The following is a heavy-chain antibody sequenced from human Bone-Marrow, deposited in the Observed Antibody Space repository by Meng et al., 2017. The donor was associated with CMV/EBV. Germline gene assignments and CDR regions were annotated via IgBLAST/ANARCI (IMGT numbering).Heavy chain of an antibody. D-gene: IGHD1-26*01. CDR2: VDNSGNT. V-gene: IGHV4-59*12. CDR3: AREWELLVNWCDP. CDR1: GGSISSYY. Sequence: SETLSLTCTVSGGSISSYYWSWIRQPPGKGLEWLGYVDNSGNTNYSPSLKSRVTISLDPSKNQFSLNLTSVTAADTAVYYCAREWELLVNWCDPWGEGILVTVSS. J-gene: IGHJ5*02.